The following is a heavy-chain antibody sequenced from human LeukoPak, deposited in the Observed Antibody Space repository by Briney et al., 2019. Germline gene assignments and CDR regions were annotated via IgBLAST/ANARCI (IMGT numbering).Heavy chain of an antibody. V-gene: IGHV3-30*02. CDR2: IRYDGSNK. CDR1: GFTFSSYG. Sequence: PGGSLRLSCAASGFTFSSYGMHWVRQAPGKGLEWVAFIRYDGSNKYYADSVKGRFTISRDNSKNTLYLQMNSLRAEDTAVYYCAKDAIVVVPAAIYSPDYYYYYMDVWGKGTTVTVSS. CDR3: AKDAIVVVPAAIYSPDYYYYYMDV. J-gene: IGHJ6*03. D-gene: IGHD2-2*01.